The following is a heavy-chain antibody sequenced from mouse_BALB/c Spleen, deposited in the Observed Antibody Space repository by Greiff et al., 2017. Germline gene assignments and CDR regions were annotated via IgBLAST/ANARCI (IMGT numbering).Heavy chain of an antibody. Sequence: EVQLQQSGAELVRSGASVKLSCTASGFNIKDYYMHWVKQRPEQGLEWIGWIDPENGDTEYAPKFQGKATMTADTSSNTAYLQLSSLTSEDTAVYYCNAGLRLRAMDYWGQGTSVTVSS. J-gene: IGHJ4*01. CDR3: NAGLRLRAMDY. D-gene: IGHD1-2*01. V-gene: IGHV14-4*02. CDR2: IDPENGDT. CDR1: GFNIKDYY.